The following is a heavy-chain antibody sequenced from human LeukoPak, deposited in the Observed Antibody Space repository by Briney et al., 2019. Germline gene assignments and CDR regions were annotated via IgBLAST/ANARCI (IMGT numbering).Heavy chain of an antibody. V-gene: IGHV4-34*01. CDR2: INHSGST. D-gene: IGHD2-8*02. Sequence: PSETLSLTCAVYGGSFSGYYWSWIRQPPGKGLEWIGEINHSGSTNYNPSLKSRVTISVDTSKNQFSLKLSSVTAADTAVYYCARSPVGYGPPDSLRYFDYWGQGTLVTVSS. CDR3: ARSPVGYGPPDSLRYFDY. J-gene: IGHJ4*02. CDR1: GGSFSGYY.